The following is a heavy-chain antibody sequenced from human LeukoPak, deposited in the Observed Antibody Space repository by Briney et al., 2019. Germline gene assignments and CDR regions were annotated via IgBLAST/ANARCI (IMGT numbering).Heavy chain of an antibody. V-gene: IGHV7-4-1*02. CDR2: INTNTGNP. Sequence: GASVKVSCKASGYTSTSYAMNWVRQAPGQGLEWMGWINTNTGNPTYAQAFTGRFVFSLDTSVSTAYLQISSLKAEDTAVYYCARGGWDTAMGGLDYWGQGTLVTVSS. D-gene: IGHD5-18*01. CDR3: ARGGWDTAMGGLDY. CDR1: GYTSTSYA. J-gene: IGHJ4*02.